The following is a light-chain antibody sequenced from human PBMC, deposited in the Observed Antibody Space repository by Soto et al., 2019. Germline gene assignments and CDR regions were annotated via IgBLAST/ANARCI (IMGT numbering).Light chain of an antibody. CDR1: SSDVGGYNY. V-gene: IGLV2-14*01. J-gene: IGLJ2*01. CDR3: SSYTSSSTPVV. Sequence: QSVLTQPASVSGSPGQSITISCTGTSSDVGGYNYVSWYQQHPGKAPKLMIYDVSNRPSGVSNRFSGSKSGNTASLTISALQAEDEADYYCSSYTSSSTPVVFGGGTKLTVI. CDR2: DVS.